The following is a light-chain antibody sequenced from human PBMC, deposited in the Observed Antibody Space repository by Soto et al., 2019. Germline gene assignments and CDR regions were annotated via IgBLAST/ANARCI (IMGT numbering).Light chain of an antibody. Sequence: DIQMTQSPSSLSASVGDRVTITCRASQRISSYLNWYQQKPGKAPKLLIYAASSLQSGVPSRFSGSGSWTDFTLTISSLQPEDVATYYCQQSYSNPPTFGGGTKVEIK. CDR2: AAS. V-gene: IGKV1-39*01. CDR3: QQSYSNPPT. J-gene: IGKJ4*01. CDR1: QRISSY.